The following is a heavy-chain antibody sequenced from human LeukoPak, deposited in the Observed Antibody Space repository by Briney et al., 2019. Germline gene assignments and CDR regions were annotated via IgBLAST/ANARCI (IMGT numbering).Heavy chain of an antibody. D-gene: IGHD3-16*01. CDR3: ARGGGLDV. CDR1: GFTFSGYS. CDR2: INHNGNVN. V-gene: IGHV3-7*03. Sequence: GGSLRLSCAASGFTFSGYSMNWARKAPGKGLEWVASINHNGNVNYYVDSVEGRFTISRDNAKNSLYLQMSNLRAEDTAVYFCARGGGLDVWGQGATVTVSS. J-gene: IGHJ6*02.